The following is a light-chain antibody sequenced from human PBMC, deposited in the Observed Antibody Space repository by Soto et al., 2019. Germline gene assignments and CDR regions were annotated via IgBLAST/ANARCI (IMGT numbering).Light chain of an antibody. CDR2: SDD. CDR1: SSNIGSNA. CDR3: TSYTTTNFYV. Sequence: QAVVTQPPSASGTPGQRVTISCSGSSSNIGSNAVSWYQHFPGTAPKVLIYSDDQRPSGVPDRFSGSKSGNTASLTISGLQAEDEAEYYCTSYTTTNFYVFGTGTKLTVL. J-gene: IGLJ1*01. V-gene: IGLV1-44*01.